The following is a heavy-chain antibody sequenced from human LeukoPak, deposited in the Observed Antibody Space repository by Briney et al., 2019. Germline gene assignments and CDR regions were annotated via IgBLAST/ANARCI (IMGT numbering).Heavy chain of an antibody. D-gene: IGHD6-19*01. J-gene: IGHJ4*02. CDR2: ISSTSSYI. V-gene: IGHV3-21*01. CDR1: GFTFSSYS. CDR3: ARSGRQSSDY. Sequence: PGGSLTLSCAASGFTFSSYSMNWVRQAPGEGLECVASISSTSSYIYYADSVKGRFTISRDNAKNSLYLQMNSLRAEDTAVFYCARSGRQSSDYWGQGTLVTVSS.